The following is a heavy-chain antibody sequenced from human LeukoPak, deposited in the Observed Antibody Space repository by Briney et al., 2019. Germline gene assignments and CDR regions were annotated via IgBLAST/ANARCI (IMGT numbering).Heavy chain of an antibody. CDR3: ASNAFDI. J-gene: IGHJ3*02. CDR1: GFTFSSYV. V-gene: IGHV3-23*01. CDR2: MSGSGGNI. Sequence: PGGSLRLSCVVSGFTFSSYVMNWVRQAPEKGLEWVSDMSGSGGNIYYADSVKGRFTISRDNSKNTLYLQMNSLRAEDTAVYYCASNAFDIWGQGTMVTVSS.